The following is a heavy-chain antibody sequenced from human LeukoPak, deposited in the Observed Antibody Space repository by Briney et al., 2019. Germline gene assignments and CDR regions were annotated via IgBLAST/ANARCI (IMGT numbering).Heavy chain of an antibody. CDR2: ISRSGDTT. J-gene: IGHJ4*02. V-gene: IGHV3-23*01. CDR3: ANFVDGT. CDR1: GFTFSSYW. Sequence: GGSLRLSCAGSGFTFSSYWMHWVRQAPGKGLVWVSTISRSGDTTYYADSVKGRFTISRDNSKNTLYLQMNSLRAEDTAVYYCANFVDGTWGQGTLVSVSS. D-gene: IGHD5-12*01.